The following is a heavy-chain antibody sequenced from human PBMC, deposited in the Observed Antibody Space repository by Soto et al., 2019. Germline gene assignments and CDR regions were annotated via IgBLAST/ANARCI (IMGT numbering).Heavy chain of an antibody. CDR2: ISGSGNVT. J-gene: IGHJ6*02. Sequence: EVQLLESGGDLVRPGRSLRLSCGASGFTFNNYAMSWVRQAPGQGLEWISVISGSGNVTYSADSVRGRFTISRDNSKNVLYLQMHSLRAEDTALYYCAQDTFSTSGYGLDVWGRGTAVTVS. V-gene: IGHV3-23*01. D-gene: IGHD2-2*01. CDR3: AQDTFSTSGYGLDV. CDR1: GFTFNNYA.